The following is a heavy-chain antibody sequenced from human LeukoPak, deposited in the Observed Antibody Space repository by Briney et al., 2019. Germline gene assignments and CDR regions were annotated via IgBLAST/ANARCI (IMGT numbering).Heavy chain of an antibody. D-gene: IGHD2-15*01. V-gene: IGHV1-8*03. CDR3: ARDLYDVVVAATPSGLGAFDI. CDR1: GYTFTSYD. CDR2: MNPNSGNT. Sequence: GASVKVSCKASGYTFTSYDINWVRQATGQGLEWMGWMNPNSGNTGYAQKFQGRVTITRNTSISTAYMELSSLRSDDTAVYYCARDLYDVVVAATPSGLGAFDIWGQGTMVTVSS. J-gene: IGHJ3*02.